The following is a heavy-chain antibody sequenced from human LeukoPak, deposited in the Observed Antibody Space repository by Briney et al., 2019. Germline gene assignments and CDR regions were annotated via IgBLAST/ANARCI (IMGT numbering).Heavy chain of an antibody. V-gene: IGHV5-51*01. CDR1: GYSFTSYW. CDR2: IYPGESDT. Sequence: GEALKISCKGSGYSFTSYWIGWVRQLPGQSLEGMGIIYPGESDTRYSPSFQGQVTISADKSISTAYLQWSSLKASDTAMYYCARTSNYAPFDYWGQGTLVTVSS. J-gene: IGHJ4*02. CDR3: ARTSNYAPFDY. D-gene: IGHD4-11*01.